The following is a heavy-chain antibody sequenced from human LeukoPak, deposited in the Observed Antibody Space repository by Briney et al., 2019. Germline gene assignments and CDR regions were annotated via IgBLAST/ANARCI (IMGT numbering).Heavy chain of an antibody. V-gene: IGHV1-69*05. Sequence: SVKVSCKASGGTFSSYAISWVRQAPGQEVEWMGGIIPIFCTATYAQKFQGRVMITTDESTSTASMALSRLRSEETAVYYCPRASGYDSSFDYWGEETLVTVSS. CDR1: GGTFSSYA. D-gene: IGHD5-12*01. CDR3: PRASGYDSSFDY. J-gene: IGHJ4*01. CDR2: IIPIFCTA.